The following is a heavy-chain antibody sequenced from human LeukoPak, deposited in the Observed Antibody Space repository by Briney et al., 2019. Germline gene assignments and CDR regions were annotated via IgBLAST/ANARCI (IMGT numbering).Heavy chain of an antibody. V-gene: IGHV3-74*01. CDR2: INGAGSSI. J-gene: IGHJ4*02. Sequence: GGSLRLSCAASGFTFSSYWMHWVRQTPGKGLVWVSRINGAGSSISYADSVKGRVTISRDDAKNTLYLQMNNLRAEDTAAYYCARGGDYKNDYWGQGTLVTVSS. CDR3: ARGGDYKNDY. D-gene: IGHD4-17*01. CDR1: GFTFSSYW.